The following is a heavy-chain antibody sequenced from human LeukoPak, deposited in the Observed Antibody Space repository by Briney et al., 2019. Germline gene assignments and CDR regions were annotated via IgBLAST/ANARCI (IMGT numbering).Heavy chain of an antibody. CDR1: GGSISSGYY. J-gene: IGHJ4*02. V-gene: IGHV4-38-2*02. CDR2: IYHSGST. CDR3: ARRPGPHPHYFDY. D-gene: IGHD3-10*01. Sequence: KPSETLSLTCTVSGGSISSGYYWGWIRQPPGKGLEWIGSIYHSGSTYYNPSLKSRVTISVDTSKNQFSLKLSSVTAADTAVYYCARRPGPHPHYFDYWGQGTLVTVSS.